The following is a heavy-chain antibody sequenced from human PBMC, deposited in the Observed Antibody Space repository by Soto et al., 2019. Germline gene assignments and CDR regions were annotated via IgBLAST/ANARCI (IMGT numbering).Heavy chain of an antibody. CDR2: IYYSGSA. Sequence: QVQLQESGPRLVKPSQTLSLTCSVSGGSNISGGYYWGWIRQHPGKGLEWIGYIYYSGSAFYNPSLKSRLTISVDTSKSHFSLTLSSVTAADTAVYYCARSLRGVMFDYWGQGTLVTVSS. CDR1: GGSNISGGYY. CDR3: ARSLRGVMFDY. D-gene: IGHD3-10*01. J-gene: IGHJ4*02. V-gene: IGHV4-31*03.